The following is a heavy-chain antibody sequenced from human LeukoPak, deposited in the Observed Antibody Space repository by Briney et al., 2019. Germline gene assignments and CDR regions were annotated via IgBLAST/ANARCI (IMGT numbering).Heavy chain of an antibody. Sequence: SVKVSCKASGGTFSSYAISWVRQAPGQGLEWMGGIIPIFGTADYAQKFQGRVTITTDESTSTAYMELSSLRSEDTAVYYCARYDSSGYYYWFDPWGQGTLVTVSS. CDR2: IIPIFGTA. CDR3: ARYDSSGYYYWFDP. V-gene: IGHV1-69*05. D-gene: IGHD3-22*01. J-gene: IGHJ5*02. CDR1: GGTFSSYA.